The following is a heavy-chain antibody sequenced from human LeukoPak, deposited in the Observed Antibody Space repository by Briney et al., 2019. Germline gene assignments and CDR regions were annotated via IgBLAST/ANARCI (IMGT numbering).Heavy chain of an antibody. CDR2: IYYSGST. J-gene: IGHJ4*02. CDR3: ASPYDSSSLDY. Sequence: SETLSLTCTVSGGSISSSSYYWGWLRQPPGKGLEWIGSIYYSGSTYYNPSLKSRVTISVDTSKNQFSLKLSSVTAADTAVYYCASPYDSSSLDYWGQGTLVTVSS. V-gene: IGHV4-39*01. D-gene: IGHD3-22*01. CDR1: GGSISSSSYY.